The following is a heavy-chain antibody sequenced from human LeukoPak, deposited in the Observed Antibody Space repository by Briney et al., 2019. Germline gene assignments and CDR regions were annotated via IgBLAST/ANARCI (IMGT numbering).Heavy chain of an antibody. D-gene: IGHD2-8*01. Sequence: ASVKVSCKTSGYSENFYGITWVRQVAGQGLEWMGWTSAQHGQTEYAPNSQDRVTMTTDTYTNTAYMELRSLRSDDTAVYYCAGSLGYCTSNVCYLKYWGQGTLVTVSS. CDR2: TSAQHGQT. CDR1: GYSENFYG. J-gene: IGHJ4*02. V-gene: IGHV1-18*01. CDR3: AGSLGYCTSNVCYLKY.